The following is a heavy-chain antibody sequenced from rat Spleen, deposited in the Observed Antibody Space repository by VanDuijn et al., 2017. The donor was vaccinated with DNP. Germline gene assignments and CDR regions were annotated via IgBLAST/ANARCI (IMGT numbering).Heavy chain of an antibody. CDR3: SREGLRASDY. CDR2: INEDSGTI. CDR1: GFNFNDYW. J-gene: IGHJ2*01. Sequence: EVKLVESGGGLVQPGRSLKLSCAASGFNFNDYWMGWVRQAPGKGLEWIGEINEDSGTINYTPSLKDKFTISRDNAQNTLYLQMSKLGSEDSAIYYCSREGLRASDYWGQGVLVTFSS. V-gene: IGHV4-2*01. D-gene: IGHD4-1*01.